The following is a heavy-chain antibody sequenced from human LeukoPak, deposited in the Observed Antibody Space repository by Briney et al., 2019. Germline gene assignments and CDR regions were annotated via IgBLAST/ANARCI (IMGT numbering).Heavy chain of an antibody. D-gene: IGHD5-18*01. J-gene: IGHJ4*02. Sequence: AGGSLRLSCATSGFTFSSYGMSWVRQAPGKGLEWVSAISGSGGSTYYADSVKGRFTISRDNSKNTLYLQMNSLRAEDTAVYYCAKVLLAGYSYGAYYFDYWGQGTLVTVSS. CDR1: GFTFSSYG. CDR2: ISGSGGST. CDR3: AKVLLAGYSYGAYYFDY. V-gene: IGHV3-23*01.